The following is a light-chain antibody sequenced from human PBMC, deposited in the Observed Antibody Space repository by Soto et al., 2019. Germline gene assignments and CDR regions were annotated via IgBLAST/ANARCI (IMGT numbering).Light chain of an antibody. V-gene: IGKV1-5*01. Sequence: QMTQSPSTLSASIGDRVTITCRASQSVDSRLAWYQQKPGKAPKLLVYDASTLETGVPSRFSGSGSGTDFTLTISSLQPEDFATYYCLQDYNYSWTFGQGTKVDIK. CDR2: DAS. CDR1: QSVDSR. CDR3: LQDYNYSWT. J-gene: IGKJ1*01.